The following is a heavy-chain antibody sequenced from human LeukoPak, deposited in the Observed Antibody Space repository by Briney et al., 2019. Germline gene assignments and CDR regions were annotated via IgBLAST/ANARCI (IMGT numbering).Heavy chain of an antibody. CDR3: AGGHDYGDY. V-gene: IGHV4-34*01. J-gene: IGHJ4*02. CDR2: INHSGST. CDR1: GGSFSGYY. Sequence: SETLSLTCAVYGGSFSGYYWSWIRQPPGKGLEWIGEINHSGSTNYNPSLKSRVTISVDTPKNQFSLKLSSVTAADTAVYYCAGGHDYGDYWGQGTLVTVSS.